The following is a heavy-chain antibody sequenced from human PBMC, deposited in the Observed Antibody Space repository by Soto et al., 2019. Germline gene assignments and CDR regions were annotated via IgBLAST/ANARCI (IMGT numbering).Heavy chain of an antibody. CDR1: GGSISSGDYY. CDR3: AREIRIVATRTHIDY. V-gene: IGHV4-30-4*01. Sequence: QVQLQESGPGLVKPSQTLSLTCTVSGGSISSGDYYWSWIRQPPGKGLEWIGYIYYSGSTYYNPSLKSRVTISVDTSKNQFSLKLSSVTAADTAMYYCAREIRIVATRTHIDYWGQGTLVTVSS. J-gene: IGHJ4*02. D-gene: IGHD5-12*01. CDR2: IYYSGST.